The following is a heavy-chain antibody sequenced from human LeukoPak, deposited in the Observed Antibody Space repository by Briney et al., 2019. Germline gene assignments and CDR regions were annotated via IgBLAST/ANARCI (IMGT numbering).Heavy chain of an antibody. CDR2: IDASGGAT. J-gene: IGHJ5*02. CDR1: GFTFSDYT. Sequence: GGSLRCTSSASGFTFSDYTMDWLPHPPGQEWEWVSTIDASGGATYYADSVKGRFTISRDNSKNTFYLQMNSLRAEDTAVYFCAKGSGSGWYGWFATWGQGTLVTVSS. D-gene: IGHD6-19*01. CDR3: AKGSGSGWYGWFAT. V-gene: IGHV3-23*01.